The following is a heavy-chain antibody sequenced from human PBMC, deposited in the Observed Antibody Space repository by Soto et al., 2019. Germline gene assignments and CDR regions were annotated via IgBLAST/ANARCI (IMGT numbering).Heavy chain of an antibody. D-gene: IGHD3-10*01. Sequence: PGGSLRLSCVASGFTFSSYSMNWVRQAPGKGLEWVSYISSTSSTIYYADSVKGRFTISRDNAKNSLYLQMNSLRAKDTAVYYCARDGITMVRALQLWFDPWGQGTLVTVSS. V-gene: IGHV3-48*01. CDR1: GFTFSSYS. CDR3: ARDGITMVRALQLWFDP. J-gene: IGHJ5*02. CDR2: ISSTSSTI.